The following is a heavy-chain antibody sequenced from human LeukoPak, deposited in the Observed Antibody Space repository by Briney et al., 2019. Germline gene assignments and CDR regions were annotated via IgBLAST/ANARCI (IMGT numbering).Heavy chain of an antibody. V-gene: IGHV4-39*02. CDR2: IYFSGST. CDR1: GDITHY. J-gene: IGHJ3*02. Sequence: SETLSLTCTVSGDITHYWGWIRQPPGKGLECIGSIYFSGSTYYNPSLRSRVTISLDTSKNQFSLQLNSVTPEDTAVYYCTREEGSSWYFRAFDIWGQGTMVTVSS. D-gene: IGHD6-13*01. CDR3: TREEGSSWYFRAFDI.